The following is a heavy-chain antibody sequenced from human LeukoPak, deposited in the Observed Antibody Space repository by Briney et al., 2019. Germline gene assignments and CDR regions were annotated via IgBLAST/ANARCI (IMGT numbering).Heavy chain of an antibody. CDR2: IYSGGSA. D-gene: IGHD3-22*01. J-gene: IGHJ3*02. CDR1: GFTVSSNY. V-gene: IGHV3-66*01. Sequence: GGSLRLSCAASGFTVSSNYMSWVRQAPGKGLEWVSVIYSGGSAYYADSVKGRFTISRDNSKNTLYLQMNSLRAEDTAVYYCASAYPPYYYDSSGYYFGAFDIWGQGTMVTVSS. CDR3: ASAYPPYYYDSSGYYFGAFDI.